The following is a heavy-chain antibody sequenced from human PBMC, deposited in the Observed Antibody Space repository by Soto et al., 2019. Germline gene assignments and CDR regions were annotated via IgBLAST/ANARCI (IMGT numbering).Heavy chain of an antibody. CDR2: ISGSGGST. Sequence: GGSLRLSCAASGFTFSSDAMGWVRQAPGKGLEWVSAISGSGGSTYYADSVKGRFTISRDNSKNTLYLQMNSLRAEDTAVYYCAKDRDYYDSSGYYMSWFDPWGQGTLVTVSS. D-gene: IGHD3-22*01. CDR1: GFTFSSDA. J-gene: IGHJ5*02. V-gene: IGHV3-23*01. CDR3: AKDRDYYDSSGYYMSWFDP.